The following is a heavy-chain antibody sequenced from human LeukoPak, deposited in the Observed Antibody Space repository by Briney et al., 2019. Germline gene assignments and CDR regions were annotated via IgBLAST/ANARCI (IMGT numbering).Heavy chain of an antibody. CDR3: ASRAGYTGSWSAFDY. J-gene: IGHJ4*02. Sequence: SGGSLRLSCTASTFTLNNYWMSWVRQAPGKGLEWVANIKQDGSEKYHVDSVKGRFTISRDNAKNSLYLQMNSLRAEDTAVDYCASRAGYTGSWSAFDYWGQGTLVTVSS. CDR1: TFTLNNYW. D-gene: IGHD6-13*01. CDR2: IKQDGSEK. V-gene: IGHV3-7*05.